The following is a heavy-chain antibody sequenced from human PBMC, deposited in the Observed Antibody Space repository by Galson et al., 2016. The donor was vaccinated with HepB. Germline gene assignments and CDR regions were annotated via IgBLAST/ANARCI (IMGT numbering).Heavy chain of an antibody. J-gene: IGHJ6*02. CDR2: LRSNGDNT. CDR3: VKDRGASNKHILDV. V-gene: IGHV3-64D*06. D-gene: IGHD4-11*01. Sequence: SLRLSCAASGFTFSSYTMHWVRQAPGKGLEHVSSLRSNGDNTYYADFVKGRFTISRDNSKSMLFLQMRSLTAVDTALYFCVKDRGASNKHILDVWGQRTMVTVSS. CDR1: GFTFSSYT.